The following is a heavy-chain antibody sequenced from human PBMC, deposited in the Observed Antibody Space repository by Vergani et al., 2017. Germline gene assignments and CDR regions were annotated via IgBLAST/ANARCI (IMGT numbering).Heavy chain of an antibody. V-gene: IGHV4-30-4*08. CDR3: ARNLLLWFGELYDAFDI. CDR2: IYYSGST. Sequence: QVQLQESGPGLVKPSQTLSLTCTVSGGSISSGDYYWSWIRQPPGKGLEWIGYIYYSGSTSYNPSLKSRVTISVDTSKNQFSLKLSSVTAADTAVYYCARNLLLWFGELYDAFDIWGQGTMVTVSS. CDR1: GGSISSGDYY. J-gene: IGHJ3*02. D-gene: IGHD3-10*01.